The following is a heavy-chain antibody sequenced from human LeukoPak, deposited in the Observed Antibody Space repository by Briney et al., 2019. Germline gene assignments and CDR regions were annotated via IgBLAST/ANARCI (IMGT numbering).Heavy chain of an antibody. D-gene: IGHD2/OR15-2a*01. Sequence: ASVKVSCKASGYTFTSYGISWVRQAPGQGLEGMGWISSYNGNTNYAQKLQGRVTMTTDTSTSTAYMELRSLRSDDTAVYYCARDWRRTTFRPNHYYYYMDVWGKGTTVTISS. CDR1: GYTFTSYG. CDR2: ISSYNGNT. V-gene: IGHV1-18*01. J-gene: IGHJ6*03. CDR3: ARDWRRTTFRPNHYYYYMDV.